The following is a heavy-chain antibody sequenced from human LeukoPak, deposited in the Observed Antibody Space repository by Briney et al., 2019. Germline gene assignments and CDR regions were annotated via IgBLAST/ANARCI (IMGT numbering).Heavy chain of an antibody. CDR1: GYTFTSYY. CDR2: INPSGGST. J-gene: IGHJ6*03. D-gene: IGHD5-12*01. CDR3: AADNRYEATNRDYYYYMDV. V-gene: IGHV1-46*01. Sequence: ASVKVSCKASGYTFTSYYMHWVRQAPGQGLEWMGIINPSGGSTSYAQKFQGRVTMTRDMSTSTVYMELSSLRSEDTAVYYCAADNRYEATNRDYYYYMDVWGKGTTVTVSS.